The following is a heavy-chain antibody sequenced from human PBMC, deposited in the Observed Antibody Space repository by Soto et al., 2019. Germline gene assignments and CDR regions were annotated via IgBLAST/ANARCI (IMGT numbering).Heavy chain of an antibody. CDR3: ARGGPNYDFWSGYPRLNWFDP. Sequence: PSETLSLTCAVYGGSFSGYYWSCIRQPPGKGLEWIGEINHSGSTNYNPSLKSRVTISVDTSKNQFSLKLSSVTAADTAVYYCARGGPNYDFWSGYPRLNWFDPWGQGTLVTVSS. CDR1: GGSFSGYY. V-gene: IGHV4-34*01. J-gene: IGHJ5*02. CDR2: INHSGST. D-gene: IGHD3-3*01.